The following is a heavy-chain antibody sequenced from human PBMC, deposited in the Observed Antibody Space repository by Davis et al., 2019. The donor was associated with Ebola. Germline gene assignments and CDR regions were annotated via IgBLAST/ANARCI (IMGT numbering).Heavy chain of an antibody. CDR3: ARGGATADYYYGMDV. J-gene: IGHJ6*04. D-gene: IGHD1-26*01. V-gene: IGHV3-7*01. Sequence: GGLLRSSCQAPGFIFNNYRRSWTGQVPGKGPEWVAIIKEDGGEKYYVDSVKGRFTVSRDNAKNSLFLEMNSLRTEETAVYYCARGGATADYYYGMDVWGKGTTVTVSS. CDR1: GFIFNNYR. CDR2: IKEDGGEK.